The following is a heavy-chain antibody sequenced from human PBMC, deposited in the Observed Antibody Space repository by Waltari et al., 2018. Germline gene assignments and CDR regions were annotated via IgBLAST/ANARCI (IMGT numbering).Heavy chain of an antibody. D-gene: IGHD3-16*01. J-gene: IGHJ4*02. Sequence: EVQLVESGGGLVQPGGSLRLSCAASGFTFSSYAMSWVRQAPGKGLEWVSAISGSGGSTYYADSVKGRFTISRDNSKNTLYLQMNSLRAEDTAVYYCAIPERDYIWGSHHPLDYWGQGTLVTVSS. CDR3: AIPERDYIWGSHHPLDY. CDR2: ISGSGGST. CDR1: GFTFSSYA. V-gene: IGHV3-23*04.